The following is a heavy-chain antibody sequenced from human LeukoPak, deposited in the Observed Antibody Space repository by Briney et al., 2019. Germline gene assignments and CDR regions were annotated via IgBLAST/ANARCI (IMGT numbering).Heavy chain of an antibody. J-gene: IGHJ4*02. CDR2: ISSSGSTI. D-gene: IGHD1-1*01. V-gene: IGHV3-48*03. CDR3: ARDLGTAENY. Sequence: GGSLRLSRAASGFTFSSYEMNWVRQAPGKGLEWVSYISSSGSTIYYADSVKGRFTISRDNAKNSLYLQMNSLRAEDTAVYYCARDLGTAENYWGQGTLVTVSS. CDR1: GFTFSSYE.